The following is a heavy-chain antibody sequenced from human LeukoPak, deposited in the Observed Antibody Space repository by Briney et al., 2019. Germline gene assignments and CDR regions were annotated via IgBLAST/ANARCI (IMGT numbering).Heavy chain of an antibody. J-gene: IGHJ4*02. CDR1: GFTFSNYG. D-gene: IGHD3-10*01. CDR2: ISASGGTT. V-gene: IGHV3-23*01. Sequence: GGSLRLSCAASGFTFSNYGISWVRQAPGKGLEWVSAISASGGTTYYADSVKGHFTISRDNSRNTLYLQMHSLRAEDTAVYYCTGNYYGSGSYADFDYWGQGTLVTVSS. CDR3: TGNYYGSGSYADFDY.